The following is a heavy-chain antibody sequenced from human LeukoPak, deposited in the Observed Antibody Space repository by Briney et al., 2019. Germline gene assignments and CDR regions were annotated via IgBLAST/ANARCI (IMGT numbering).Heavy chain of an antibody. CDR3: ARDSRFGDSLDY. D-gene: IGHD3-10*01. J-gene: IGHJ4*02. Sequence: SETLSLTFTVSGGSISSYYWSWIRQPPGKGLEWIGYIYYSGSTNYNPSLKSRVTISVDTSKNQFSLKLSSVTAADTAVYYCARDSRFGDSLDYWGQGTLVTVSS. CDR1: GGSISSYY. CDR2: IYYSGST. V-gene: IGHV4-59*01.